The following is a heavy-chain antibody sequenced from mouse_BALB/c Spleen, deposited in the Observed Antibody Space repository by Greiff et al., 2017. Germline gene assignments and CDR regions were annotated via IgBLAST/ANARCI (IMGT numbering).Heavy chain of an antibody. J-gene: IGHJ1*01. D-gene: IGHD2-4*01. CDR3: ARDALSTMSTSHWYFDV. Sequence: EVKVVESGGGLVQPGGSLRLSCATSGFTFSDFYMEWVRQPPGKRLEWIAASRNKANDYTTEYSASVKGRFIVSRDTSQSILYLQMNALRAEDTAIYYCARDALSTMSTSHWYFDVWGAGTTVTVSS. CDR2: SRNKANDYTT. CDR1: GFTFSDFY. V-gene: IGHV7-1*02.